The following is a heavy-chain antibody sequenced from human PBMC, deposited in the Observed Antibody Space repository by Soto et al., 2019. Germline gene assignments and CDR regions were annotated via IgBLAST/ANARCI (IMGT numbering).Heavy chain of an antibody. D-gene: IGHD1-26*01. J-gene: IGHJ6*02. Sequence: QVQLVQSGAEEKKPGASVKGSCKASGYTFTSYAMHWVRQAPGQRLEWMGWINAGNGNTKYSQKFQGRITITRDTSASTAYMELSRLRSVDTAVYFCAGGSSFYGMDVWGQGTTVTVSS. CDR1: GYTFTSYA. CDR3: AGGSSFYGMDV. V-gene: IGHV1-3*05. CDR2: INAGNGNT.